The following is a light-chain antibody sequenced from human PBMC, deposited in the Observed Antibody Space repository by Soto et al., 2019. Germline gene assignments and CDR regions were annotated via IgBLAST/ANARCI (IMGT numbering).Light chain of an antibody. CDR1: SSDVGAYNY. V-gene: IGLV2-14*01. CDR3: SSYTGGSTYV. CDR2: DVS. J-gene: IGLJ1*01. Sequence: QSVLTQPASVSGSPGQSITISCTGTSSDVGAYNYVSWYQQHPGKAPKLMISDVSHRPSGVSNRFSGSKSGNTASLTISGLQAEDEADYYCSSYTGGSTYVFGTGTKLTVL.